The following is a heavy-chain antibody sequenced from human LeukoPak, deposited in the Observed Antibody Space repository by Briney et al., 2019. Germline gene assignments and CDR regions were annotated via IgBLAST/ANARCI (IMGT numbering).Heavy chain of an antibody. D-gene: IGHD3-22*01. CDR2: INHSGST. Sequence: SETLSLTCAVYGGSFSGYYWSWIRQPPGKGLEWIGEINHSGSTNYNPSLKSRVTVSVDTSKNQFSLKLSSVTAADTAVYYCARLPDDSSGYYYVFDYWGQGTLVTVSS. CDR3: ARLPDDSSGYYYVFDY. CDR1: GGSFSGYY. J-gene: IGHJ4*02. V-gene: IGHV4-34*01.